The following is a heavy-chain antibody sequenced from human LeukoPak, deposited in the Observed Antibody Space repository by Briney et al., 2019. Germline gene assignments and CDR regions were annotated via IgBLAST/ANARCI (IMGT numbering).Heavy chain of an antibody. CDR3: ARDYNCAFDN. CDR2: IGISSGNT. Sequence: GGSLRLSCAASGFTFSDYSMNWVRQAPGKGLEWISYIGISSGNTKYADSVKGRFTISGDNAKSSLYLQMNSLRVEDTAVYYCARDYNCAFDNWGQGTLVTVSS. V-gene: IGHV3-48*04. J-gene: IGHJ4*02. D-gene: IGHD1-1*01. CDR1: GFTFSDYS.